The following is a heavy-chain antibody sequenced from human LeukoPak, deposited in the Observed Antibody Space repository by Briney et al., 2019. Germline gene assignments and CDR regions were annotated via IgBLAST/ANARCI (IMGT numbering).Heavy chain of an antibody. Sequence: GGSLRLSCAASGIIFSNAWMSWVRQAPGKGLEWVGRIKRKTDGVTTDYAAPVKGRFTISRDDSKNTLYPQMNSLKIEDTAVYYFVTAGIWDGLWYWGQGTLVTVSS. V-gene: IGHV3-15*01. D-gene: IGHD3-16*01. CDR1: GIIFSNAW. CDR2: IKRKTDGVTT. J-gene: IGHJ4*02. CDR3: VTAGIWDGLWY.